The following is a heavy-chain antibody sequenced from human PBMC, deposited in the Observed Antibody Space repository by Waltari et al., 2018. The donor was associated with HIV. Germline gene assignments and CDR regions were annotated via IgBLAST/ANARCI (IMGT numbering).Heavy chain of an antibody. J-gene: IGHJ4*02. V-gene: IGHV3-7*01. Sequence: EVQLVESGGGLVQPGGSLRLYCAASGLTFSSYWMSWVRQAQGKGLEWVANIKQDGSEKYYVDSVKGRFTISRDNAKNSLYLQMNSLRAEDTAVYYCATSRTFDYWGQGTLVTVSS. CDR1: GLTFSSYW. CDR2: IKQDGSEK. CDR3: ATSRTFDY.